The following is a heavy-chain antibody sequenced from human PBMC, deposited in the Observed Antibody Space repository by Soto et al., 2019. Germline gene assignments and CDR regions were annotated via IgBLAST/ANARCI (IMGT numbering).Heavy chain of an antibody. J-gene: IGHJ4*02. CDR3: ARDAGQYYDSSGYYRGGYYFDY. CDR2: IWYDGSNK. CDR1: GFTFSSYG. Sequence: GGSLRLSCAASGFTFSSYGMHWVRQAPGKGLEWVAVIWYDGSNKYYADSVKGRFTISRDNSKNRLYLQMNSLRAEDTAVYYCARDAGQYYDSSGYYRGGYYFDYWGQGTLVTVSS. V-gene: IGHV3-33*01. D-gene: IGHD3-22*01.